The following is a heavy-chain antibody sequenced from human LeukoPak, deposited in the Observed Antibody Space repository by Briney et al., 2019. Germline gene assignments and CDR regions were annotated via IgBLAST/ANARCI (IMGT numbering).Heavy chain of an antibody. CDR3: ARPIGYGVYDDVGGY. CDR2: INPSGGST. CDR1: GYTFTRYY. V-gene: IGHV1-46*01. J-gene: IGHJ4*02. Sequence: ASVKVSCKASGYTFTRYYMHWVRQAPGQGLEWMGIINPSGGSTSYAQKFQGRVTMTRDTSTSTVYMELSSLRSGDTAVYYCARPIGYGVYDDVGGYWGQGTLVTVSS. D-gene: IGHD5/OR15-5a*01.